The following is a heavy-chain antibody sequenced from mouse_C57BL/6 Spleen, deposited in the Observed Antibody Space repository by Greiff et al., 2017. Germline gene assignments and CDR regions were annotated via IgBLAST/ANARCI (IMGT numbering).Heavy chain of an antibody. D-gene: IGHD1-1*01. CDR2: INPNNGGT. V-gene: IGHV1-26*01. Sequence: VQLQQSGPELVKPGASVKISCKASGYTFTDYYMNWVKQSHGKSLEWIGDINPNNGGTSYNQKFKGKATLTVDKSSSTAYMELRSLTSEDSAVYYCARRDYYGSSYPFAYWGQGTLVTVSA. CDR1: GYTFTDYY. CDR3: ARRDYYGSSYPFAY. J-gene: IGHJ3*01.